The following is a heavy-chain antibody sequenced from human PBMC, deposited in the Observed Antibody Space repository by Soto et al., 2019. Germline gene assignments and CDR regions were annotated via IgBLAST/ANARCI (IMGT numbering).Heavy chain of an antibody. CDR1: GFTLSSYA. CDR3: AKDERYQLTYYYYYGMDV. V-gene: IGHV3-23*01. D-gene: IGHD2-2*01. Sequence: GGSLRLSCAASGFTLSSYAMSWVRQAPGKGLEWVSAISGSGGSTYYADSVKGRFTISRDNSKNTLYLQMNSLRAEDTAVYYCAKDERYQLTYYYYYGMDVWGQGTTVTVSS. CDR2: ISGSGGST. J-gene: IGHJ6*02.